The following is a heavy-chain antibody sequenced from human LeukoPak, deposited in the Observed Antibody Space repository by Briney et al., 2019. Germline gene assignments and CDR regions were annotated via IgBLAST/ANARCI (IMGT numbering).Heavy chain of an antibody. D-gene: IGHD2-2*01. V-gene: IGHV4-31*03. CDR3: ARCPEYCSSSSCGILFDY. Sequence: SQILSPTCTVSGGSISSGGYYWSWVRQHPGKGLEWIGYIYNSGSTYYNPSLKSRVTISVDTSKNQFSLKLSSVTAADTAVYYCARCPEYCSSSSCGILFDYWGQGTLVTVSS. J-gene: IGHJ4*02. CDR2: IYNSGST. CDR1: GGSISSGGYY.